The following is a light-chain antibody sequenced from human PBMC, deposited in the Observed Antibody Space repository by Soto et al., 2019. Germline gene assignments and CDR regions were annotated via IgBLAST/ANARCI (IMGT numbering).Light chain of an antibody. J-gene: IGLJ3*02. CDR1: SSDVGGYNY. CDR2: EVS. V-gene: IGLV2-8*01. Sequence: QSVLTQPPSASGSPGQSVTISCTGTSSDVGGYNYVSWYQHHPGKAPKLMIYEVSKRPSGVPDRFSGSKSDNTASLTVSGLQAEDEADYYCSSYAGSNNLGVFGGGTKVTVL. CDR3: SSYAGSNNLGV.